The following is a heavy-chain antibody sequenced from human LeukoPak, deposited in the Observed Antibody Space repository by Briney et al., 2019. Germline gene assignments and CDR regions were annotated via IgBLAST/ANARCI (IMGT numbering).Heavy chain of an antibody. CDR1: GFTFSNYA. V-gene: IGHV3-23*01. CDR3: ARGPPNWGYDY. Sequence: GGSLRLSCAASGFTFSNYAMTWVRQAPGKGLEWVSGISGSGSSTYYADSVKGRFTLSRDYPKNTLYLQMNSLRAEDTAVYYCARGPPNWGYDYWGPGTLVTVSS. CDR2: ISGSGSST. D-gene: IGHD7-27*01. J-gene: IGHJ4*02.